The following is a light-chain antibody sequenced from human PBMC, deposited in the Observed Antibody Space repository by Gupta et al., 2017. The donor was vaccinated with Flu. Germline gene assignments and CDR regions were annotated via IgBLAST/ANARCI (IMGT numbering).Light chain of an antibody. J-gene: IGLJ1*01. V-gene: IGLV3-1*01. CDR1: KLGDKY. CDR2: QDT. Sequence: CSGDKLGDKYVCWYQQKPGQSPVLVIYQDTKRPSGIPERFSGSNSGNTATLTISGTQAMDEADYYCQAWDSTTGPFGTGTKVTVL. CDR3: QAWDSTTGP.